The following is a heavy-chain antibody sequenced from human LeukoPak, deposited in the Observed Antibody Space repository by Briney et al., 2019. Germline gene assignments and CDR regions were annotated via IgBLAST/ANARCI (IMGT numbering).Heavy chain of an antibody. V-gene: IGHV3-7*01. J-gene: IGHJ4*02. CDR2: INPDGSEK. CDR1: GFTFSTSW. D-gene: IGHD2-15*01. CDR3: AKHALGYCSGGSCYSPCDY. Sequence: GGSLRLSCAASGFTFSTSWMNWVRQAPGKGLEWVASINPDGSEKYSVDSVKGRFTISRDNSKNTLYLQMNSLRAEDTAVYYCAKHALGYCSGGSCYSPCDYWGQGTLVTVSS.